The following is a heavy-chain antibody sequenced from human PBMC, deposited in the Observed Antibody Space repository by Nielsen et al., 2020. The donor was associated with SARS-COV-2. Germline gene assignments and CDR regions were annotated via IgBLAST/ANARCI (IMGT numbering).Heavy chain of an antibody. CDR2: IDHSGGT. V-gene: IGHV4-34*01. CDR3: ARGKRSYSGTFLSCYYYYYMDV. Sequence: WIRQPPGKGLEWIGEIDHSGGTSYNPSLKSRVTMSVDTSKNQFSLTLSSVTAADTAVYFCARGKRSYSGTFLSCYYYYYMDVWGKGTTVTVSS. J-gene: IGHJ6*03. D-gene: IGHD1-14*01.